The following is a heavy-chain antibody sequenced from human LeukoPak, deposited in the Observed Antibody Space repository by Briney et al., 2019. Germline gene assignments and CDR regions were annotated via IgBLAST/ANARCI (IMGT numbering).Heavy chain of an antibody. V-gene: IGHV3-73*01. CDR2: IRTKGNRYAT. J-gene: IGHJ3*02. D-gene: IGHD1-26*01. CDR1: GLTFSGAD. CDR3: STEIGSPGRPPPLVFDI. Sequence: GGSLRLSCAASGLTFSGADMHWVRQASGKGLEWVGRIRTKGNRYATAYAASVKGRFTISRDNSKDTLYLQMNSLRPEDSAVYYCSTEIGSPGRPPPLVFDIWGQGTMVAVSS.